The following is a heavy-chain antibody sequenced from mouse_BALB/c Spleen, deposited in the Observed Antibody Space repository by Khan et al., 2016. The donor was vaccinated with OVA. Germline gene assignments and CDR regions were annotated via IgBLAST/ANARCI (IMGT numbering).Heavy chain of an antibody. CDR3: ARGGCGGLTV. V-gene: IGHV1-9*01. Sequence: QVRLQQSGGDLMKPGASVKISCKATGYKLSSYWIEWVKQRPGHGLEWIGQIFPGSVSITYSEKFKGKATFTADTSSNPAYMQLSSLTSEDTAVYYCARGGCGGLTVWGQGTLVTVSA. CDR1: GYKLSSYW. J-gene: IGHJ3*01. CDR2: IFPGSVSI. D-gene: IGHD1-1*01.